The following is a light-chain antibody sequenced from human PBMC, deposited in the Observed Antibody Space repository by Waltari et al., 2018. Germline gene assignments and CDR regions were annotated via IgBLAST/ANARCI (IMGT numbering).Light chain of an antibody. CDR1: QSISSY. V-gene: IGKV1-39*01. CDR2: AAT. Sequence: DIQMTQSQSSLSASVGDRVTITCRASQSISSYLKCYQQKPGKAPKLLIYAATSLQSGVPSRFSGSGSGTDFTLTISSLQPEDFATYYCQQSYRTPITFGQGTRLEIK. J-gene: IGKJ5*01. CDR3: QQSYRTPIT.